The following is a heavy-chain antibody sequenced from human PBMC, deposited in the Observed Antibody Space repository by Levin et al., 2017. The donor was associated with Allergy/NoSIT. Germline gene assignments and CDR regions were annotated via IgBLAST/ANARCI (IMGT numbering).Heavy chain of an antibody. J-gene: IGHJ4*02. CDR3: AGGGDESSWARLDY. V-gene: IGHV6-1*01. CDR2: TYYRSRWYN. D-gene: IGHD6-6*01. Sequence: SETLSLTCVISGDSVSRIGATWSWMRQSPWRGLEWLGRTYYRSRWYNDYAMSVNGRITINPDTSRNHFSLQLKSVSPDDTAVYYCAGGGDESSWARLDYWGQGILVTVSP. CDR1: GDSVSRIGAT.